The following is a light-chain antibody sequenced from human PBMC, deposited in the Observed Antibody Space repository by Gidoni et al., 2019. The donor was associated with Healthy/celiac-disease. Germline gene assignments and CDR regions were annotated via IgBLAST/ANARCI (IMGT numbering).Light chain of an antibody. CDR1: SSNIGAGYD. CDR2: GNS. V-gene: IGLV1-40*01. CDR3: QSYDSSLSVV. Sequence: QSVLTQPPSVSGATGQRVTISCTGSSSNIGAGYDVHWYQQLPGTAPKLLIYGNSTRPSGVPDRFSGSKSGTSASLAITGLQAEEEADYYCQSYDSSLSVVFGGGTKLTVL. J-gene: IGLJ2*01.